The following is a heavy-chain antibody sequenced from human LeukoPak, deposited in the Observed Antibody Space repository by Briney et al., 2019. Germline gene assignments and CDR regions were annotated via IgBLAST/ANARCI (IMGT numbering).Heavy chain of an antibody. CDR1: GGSISSYY. CDR3: ARLHDYAVTTSWFDP. D-gene: IGHD4-17*01. J-gene: IGHJ5*02. V-gene: IGHV4-59*01. CDR2: IYYSGST. Sequence: PSETLSLTCTVSGGSISSYYWSWIRQPPGKGLEWIGYIYYSGSTNYNPSLKSRVTISVDTSKNQFSLKLSSATAADTAVYYCARLHDYAVTTSWFDPWGQGTLVTVSS.